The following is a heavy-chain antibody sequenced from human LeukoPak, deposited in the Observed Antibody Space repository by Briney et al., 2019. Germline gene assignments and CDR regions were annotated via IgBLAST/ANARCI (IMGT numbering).Heavy chain of an antibody. CDR2: LYSGGST. V-gene: IGHV3-66*01. CDR1: GFTVSGNY. J-gene: IGHJ6*02. D-gene: IGHD5-24*01. CDR3: ASRDKGYYYGMDV. Sequence: GGSLRLSCAASGFTVSGNYMSWVRQAPGKGLEWVSLLYSGGSTYYADSVKGRFSISRDNSENTLYLQMNSLRAEDTAVYYCASRDKGYYYGMDVWGQGTTVTVSS.